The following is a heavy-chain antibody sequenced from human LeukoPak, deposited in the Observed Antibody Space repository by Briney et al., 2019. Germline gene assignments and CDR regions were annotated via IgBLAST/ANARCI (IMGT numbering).Heavy chain of an antibody. CDR2: IRNKAYGGTT. V-gene: IGHV3-49*03. Sequence: GGSLRLSCTTSGYTFGDYAMSWFRQAPGKGLEWVGFIRNKAYGGTTEYAASVKGRFTISRDDSESIAYLQMNSLRIEDTAVYYCTKYTAYYFDYWGQGILVSVSS. CDR1: GYTFGDYA. CDR3: TKYTAYYFDY. D-gene: IGHD2-2*02. J-gene: IGHJ4*02.